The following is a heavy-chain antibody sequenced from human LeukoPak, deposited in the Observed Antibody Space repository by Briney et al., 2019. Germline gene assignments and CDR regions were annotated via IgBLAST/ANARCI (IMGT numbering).Heavy chain of an antibody. J-gene: IGHJ4*02. CDR1: GFAFSSYR. CDR2: ISSSSSFK. V-gene: IGHV3-21*01. CDR3: ATGILAASKY. Sequence: GGSLRLSCAASGFAFSSYRMNWVRQAPGKGLEWVSSISSSSSFKYSADSVKGRFTISRDNAKNSLYLQMNSLRAEDTALYYCATGILAASKYWGQGTLVTVSS. D-gene: IGHD6-13*01.